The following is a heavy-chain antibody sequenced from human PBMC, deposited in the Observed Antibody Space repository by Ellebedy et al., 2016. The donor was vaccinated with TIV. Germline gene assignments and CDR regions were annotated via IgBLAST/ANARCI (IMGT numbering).Heavy chain of an antibody. Sequence: GESLKISCAASAFSFRSYWMSWVRQAPGKGLEWVANINQDGSDKYYVDSVRGRFTISRDNAKNSLFLQMNSLRAEDTAVYYCATDGSYGDYRSPAHAFVFWGQGTMVSVAS. J-gene: IGHJ3*01. D-gene: IGHD4-17*01. V-gene: IGHV3-7*01. CDR2: INQDGSDK. CDR3: ATDGSYGDYRSPAHAFVF. CDR1: AFSFRSYW.